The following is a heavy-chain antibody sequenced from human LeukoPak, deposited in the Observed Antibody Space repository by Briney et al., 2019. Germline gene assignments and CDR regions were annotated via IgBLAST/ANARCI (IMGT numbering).Heavy chain of an antibody. Sequence: GGSLRLSCAASGFSFKNYWMSWVRQAPGKGLEWVANIKQDGSEKYYVDSVKGRFTISRDNATNSLYLQMNSMRAEDTAVYYCASLGGGYWGQGTLVTVSS. J-gene: IGHJ4*02. CDR1: GFSFKNYW. CDR3: ASLGGGY. V-gene: IGHV3-7*01. CDR2: IKQDGSEK. D-gene: IGHD1-26*01.